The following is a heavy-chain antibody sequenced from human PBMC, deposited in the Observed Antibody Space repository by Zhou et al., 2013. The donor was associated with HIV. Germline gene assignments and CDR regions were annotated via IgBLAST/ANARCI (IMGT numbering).Heavy chain of an antibody. J-gene: IGHJ6*03. V-gene: IGHV1-69*12. CDR2: IIPSSGTV. CDR3: ARGHYGSDYYYYYYMDV. CDR1: GGTFNSNG. Sequence: QVHLVQSGAEVKKAGSSVRVSCKTAGGTFNSNGVSWVRHAPGQGLEWMGGIIPSSGTVNFAQKFQDRVILTADASTSTVYMELSSLRSEDTAVYYCARGHYGSDYYYYYYMDVWGKGTTVTVSS. D-gene: IGHD3-10*01.